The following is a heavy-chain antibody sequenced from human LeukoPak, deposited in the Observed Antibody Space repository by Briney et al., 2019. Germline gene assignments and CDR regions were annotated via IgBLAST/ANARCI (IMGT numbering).Heavy chain of an antibody. J-gene: IGHJ4*02. Sequence: EASVKVSCRTSGYTFTGYYMHWVRQAPGLGLEWVGWINPNSGVTNFTQKFQGRVTMTRDTSISTAYMELSRLRSDDTAIYYCARDNRDYFDYWGQGSLVTVSS. V-gene: IGHV1-2*02. CDR2: INPNSGVT. CDR3: ARDNRDYFDY. CDR1: GYTFTGYY.